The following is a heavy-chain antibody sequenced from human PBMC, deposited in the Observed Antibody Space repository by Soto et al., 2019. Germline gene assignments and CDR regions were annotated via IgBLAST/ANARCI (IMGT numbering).Heavy chain of an antibody. J-gene: IGHJ4*02. Sequence: EVQLVESGGGLVAPGGSLRLSCVASGFSLTTYTMNWVRQAPGTGLEWVSSINGRSNSKYYSDSVKGRFTVSRDNAQNSVFLQMSRLRPEDTAVYYCVREDGVVGAASAFDSWGQGTLVTVSS. D-gene: IGHD1-26*01. CDR2: INGRSNSK. CDR1: GFSLTTYT. V-gene: IGHV3-21*02. CDR3: VREDGVVGAASAFDS.